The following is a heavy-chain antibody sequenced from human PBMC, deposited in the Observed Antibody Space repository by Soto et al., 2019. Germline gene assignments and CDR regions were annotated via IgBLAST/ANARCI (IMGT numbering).Heavy chain of an antibody. V-gene: IGHV4-34*01. CDR3: ATDSATSYFGMDV. CDR2: VNDSGST. J-gene: IGHJ6*02. CDR1: GASFTGNY. Sequence: ETLSLTCTVYGASFTGNYRSWIRQPPGKGLEWIGEVNDSGSTNFNPSLKSRVTISVDTSKKQFTLKLTSVTAADTAVYYCATDSATSYFGMDVWGHGTTVTVYS. D-gene: IGHD1-26*01.